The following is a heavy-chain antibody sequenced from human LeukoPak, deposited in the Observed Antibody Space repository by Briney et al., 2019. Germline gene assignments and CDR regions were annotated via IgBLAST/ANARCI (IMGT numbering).Heavy chain of an antibody. V-gene: IGHV4-4*07. D-gene: IGHD3-10*01. CDR3: ARDYGSGDQKCFDP. J-gene: IGHJ5*02. CDR2: IFTSGST. CDR1: GGSMSNYY. Sequence: SETLSLTCAVSGGSMSNYYWSWIRQPPGKGLEWIGRIFTSGSTHYNPSLRSRVTVSVDTSKNQFSLKLSSVTAADTAVYYCARDYGSGDQKCFDPWGQGTLVTVSS.